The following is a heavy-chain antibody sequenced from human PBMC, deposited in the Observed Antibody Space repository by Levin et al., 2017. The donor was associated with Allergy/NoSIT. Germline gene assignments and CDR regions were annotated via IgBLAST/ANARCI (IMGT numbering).Heavy chain of an antibody. J-gene: IGHJ4*02. Sequence: GESLKISCAASGFTFSSYAMHWVRQAPGKGLEWVAVISYDGSNKYYADSVKGRFTISRDNSKNTLYLQMNSLRAEDTAVYYCARDLPGTRTFDYWGQGTLVTVSS. V-gene: IGHV3-30-3*01. CDR3: ARDLPGTRTFDY. D-gene: IGHD1-7*01. CDR1: GFTFSSYA. CDR2: ISYDGSNK.